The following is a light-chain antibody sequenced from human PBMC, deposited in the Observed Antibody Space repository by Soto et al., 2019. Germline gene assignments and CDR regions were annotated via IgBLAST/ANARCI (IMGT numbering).Light chain of an antibody. CDR3: QQRSTWPLT. J-gene: IGKJ4*01. CDR2: DAS. Sequence: EIVLTQSPATLSLSPGERATLSCRASQSVSSYLAWYRQKPGQAPRLLIYDASNRATGIPTRFSGSGSGTNFPLTISNLQAEDLAVYYCQQRSTWPLTLGGGTKVEIK. V-gene: IGKV3-11*01. CDR1: QSVSSY.